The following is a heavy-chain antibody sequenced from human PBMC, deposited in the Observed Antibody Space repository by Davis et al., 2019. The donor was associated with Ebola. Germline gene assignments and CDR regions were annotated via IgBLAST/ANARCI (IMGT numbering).Heavy chain of an antibody. CDR2: IYYSGNT. Sequence: PSETLSLTCTVSGGSISSYFWSWIRQPPGKGLEWIGYIYYSGNTNYNPSLKSRVTISVDTSKNQFSLKLPSVTAADTAVYYCAIHSSSTWSNWFDPWGQGTLVTVSS. D-gene: IGHD6-13*01. CDR1: GGSISSYF. V-gene: IGHV4-59*01. CDR3: AIHSSSTWSNWFDP. J-gene: IGHJ5*02.